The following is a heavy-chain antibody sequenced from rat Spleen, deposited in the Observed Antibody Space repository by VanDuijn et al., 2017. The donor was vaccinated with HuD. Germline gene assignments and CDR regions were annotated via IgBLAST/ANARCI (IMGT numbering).Heavy chain of an antibody. J-gene: IGHJ4*01. CDR1: GFTFSNYG. V-gene: IGHV5-29*01. Sequence: EVQLVESGGGLVQPGRSLKLSCAASGFTFSNYGMAWVRQTPTKGLEWVATISYDGNNTYYRDSVKGRFTISRDNAKSTLYLQMNSLRSEDTATYFCTSLSMDAWGQGASVTVSS. CDR3: TSLSMDA. CDR2: ISYDGNNT.